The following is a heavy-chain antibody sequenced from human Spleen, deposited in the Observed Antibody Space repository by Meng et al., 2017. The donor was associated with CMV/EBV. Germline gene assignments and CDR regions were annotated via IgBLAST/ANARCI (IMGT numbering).Heavy chain of an antibody. D-gene: IGHD6-13*01. Sequence: GESLKISCAASGFSFSNHYMAWVRQAPGKAPEWVADIKPDGSDKYYVDSVKGRFTISRDNARDSVYLQMNSLRGDDTAVYYCARVIYSSSWYDLDYYYYGMDVWGQGTTVTVSS. CDR1: GFSFSNHY. V-gene: IGHV3-7*01. J-gene: IGHJ6*02. CDR2: IKPDGSDK. CDR3: ARVIYSSSWYDLDYYYYGMDV.